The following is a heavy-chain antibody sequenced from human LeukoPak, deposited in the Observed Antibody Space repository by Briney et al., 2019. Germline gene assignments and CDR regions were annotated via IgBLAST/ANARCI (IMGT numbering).Heavy chain of an antibody. J-gene: IGHJ4*02. CDR3: VRHVSTNTGYFDS. CDR2: VYYDGTS. V-gene: IGHV4-39*01. D-gene: IGHD5-24*01. Sequence: SETLSLTCTVSGGSINSHSYYWGWIRQPPGKGLEWIGSVYYDGTSYSNPSLKSRVGVLVDTSGDQFSLDLDFVTAADTALYYCVRHVSTNTGYFDSCGQGTLVSVSS. CDR1: GGSINSHSYY.